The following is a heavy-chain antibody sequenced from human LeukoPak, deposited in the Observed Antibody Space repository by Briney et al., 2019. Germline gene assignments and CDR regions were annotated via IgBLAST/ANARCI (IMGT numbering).Heavy chain of an antibody. V-gene: IGHV3-23*01. D-gene: IGHD6-6*01. Sequence: GGSLRLSCAASGFTFSNYAMTWVRQAPGKGLEWVSGMSGSGGYTYYADSMKGRLTLSRDNSKNTLYLQMNSLRAEDTAVYYCATNIAALPIGSFDYWGQGTLVTVSS. CDR3: ATNIAALPIGSFDY. CDR1: GFTFSNYA. J-gene: IGHJ4*02. CDR2: MSGSGGYT.